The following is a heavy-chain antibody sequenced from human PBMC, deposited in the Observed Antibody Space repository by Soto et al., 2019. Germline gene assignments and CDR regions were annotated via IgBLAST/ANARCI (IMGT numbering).Heavy chain of an antibody. D-gene: IGHD6-6*01. J-gene: IGHJ4*02. CDR1: GYAFSDHG. CDR2: ISAYNGNT. Sequence: QVRLVLSGDELKKPGASMKVSCKASGYAFSDHGISWVRQAPGQGLEWIGWISAYNGNTNYAQTFQGRVTVTTDASTATAYMEVRSLTSDDTAVYYCARDHRYSSSFFDSWSQGTLITVSS. CDR3: ARDHRYSSSFFDS. V-gene: IGHV1-18*04.